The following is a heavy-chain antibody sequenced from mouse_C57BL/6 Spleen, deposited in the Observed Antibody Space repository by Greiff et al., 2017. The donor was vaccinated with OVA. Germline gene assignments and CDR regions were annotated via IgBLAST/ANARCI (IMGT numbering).Heavy chain of an antibody. Sequence: DVHLVESGGGLVQPKGSLKLSCAASGFSFNTYAMNWVRQAPGKGLEWVARIRSKSNNYATYYADSVKDRFTISRDDSESMLYLQMNNLKTEDTAMYYCVRGNWDFDYWGQGTTLTVSS. V-gene: IGHV10-1*01. J-gene: IGHJ2*01. CDR2: IRSKSNNYAT. CDR1: GFSFNTYA. CDR3: VRGNWDFDY. D-gene: IGHD4-1*01.